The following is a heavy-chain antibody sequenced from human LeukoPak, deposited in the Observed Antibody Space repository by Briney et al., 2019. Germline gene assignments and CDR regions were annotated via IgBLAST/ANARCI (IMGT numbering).Heavy chain of an antibody. V-gene: IGHV3-15*01. Sequence: PGGSLRLSCTASGFTFSNAWMSWVRQAPGKGLEWVGRIKSKPAGGSTDYAAPIKGRFTISRDDSKNTLYLQVNSLKVEDTAVYYCTTDWYWGQGTLVTVSS. CDR3: TTDWY. CDR1: GFTFSNAW. J-gene: IGHJ4*02. CDR2: IKSKPAGGST.